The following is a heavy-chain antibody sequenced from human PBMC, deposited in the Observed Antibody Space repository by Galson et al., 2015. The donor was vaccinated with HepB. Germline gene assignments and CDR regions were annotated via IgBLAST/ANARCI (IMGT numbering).Heavy chain of an antibody. CDR2: ISYDGSNK. CDR1: GFTFSSYG. D-gene: IGHD1-7*01. V-gene: IGHV3-30*18. J-gene: IGHJ3*02. Sequence: SLRLSCAASGFTFSSYGMHWVRQAPGKGLEWVAVISYDGSNKYYADSVKGRFTISRDNSKNTLDLQMNSLRPEDTAVYFCAKPKTDSWNFDASDIWGQGTMVTVSS. CDR3: AKPKTDSWNFDASDI.